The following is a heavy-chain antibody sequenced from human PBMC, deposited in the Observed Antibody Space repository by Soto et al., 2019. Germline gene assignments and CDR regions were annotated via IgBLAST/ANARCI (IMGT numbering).Heavy chain of an antibody. J-gene: IGHJ6*02. CDR2: IIPIFGTA. V-gene: IGHV1-69*13. CDR3: EVCFWSAYFVTAHYYYGMDV. D-gene: IGHD3-3*01. CDR1: GGTFRSYA. Sequence: SPVKVSCKASGGTFRSYAISWLRQAPGQGLEWMGGIIPIFGTANYAQKFQGRGTITADESTSTAYMELSSLRSEDTAVYYCEVCFWSAYFVTAHYYYGMDVWSQGTTDTVSS.